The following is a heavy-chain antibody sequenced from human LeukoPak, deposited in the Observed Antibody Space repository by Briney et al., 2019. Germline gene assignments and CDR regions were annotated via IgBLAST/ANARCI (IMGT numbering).Heavy chain of an antibody. CDR1: GGSISSGGYS. D-gene: IGHD3-22*01. Sequence: SQTLSLTCAVSGGSISSGGYSWSWIRQPPGKGLEWIGYIYHSGSTYYNPSLKSRVTISVDRSKNQFSLKLSSVTAADTAVYYCARGRATMIVVVITWGNWFDPWGQGTLVTVSS. V-gene: IGHV4-30-2*01. CDR2: IYHSGST. J-gene: IGHJ5*02. CDR3: ARGRATMIVVVITWGNWFDP.